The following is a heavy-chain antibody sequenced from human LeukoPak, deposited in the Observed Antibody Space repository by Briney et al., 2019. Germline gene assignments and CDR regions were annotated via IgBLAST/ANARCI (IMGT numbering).Heavy chain of an antibody. J-gene: IGHJ6*02. D-gene: IGHD2-15*01. CDR3: AGDGFDCSGGSCYAEYYYYGMDV. V-gene: IGHV3-11*01. CDR2: ISSSGSTI. Sequence: PGGSLRLSCAASGFTFSDYYMSWIRQAPGKGLEWVSYISSSGSTIYYADSVKGRFTISRDNAKNSLYLQMNSLRAEDTAVYYCAGDGFDCSGGSCYAEYYYYGMDVWGQGTTVTVSS. CDR1: GFTFSDYY.